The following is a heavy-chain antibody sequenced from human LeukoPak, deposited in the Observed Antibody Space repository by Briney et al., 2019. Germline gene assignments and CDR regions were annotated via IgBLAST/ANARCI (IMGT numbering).Heavy chain of an antibody. J-gene: IGHJ3*02. CDR2: ISSSSSYI. Sequence: GGSLRLSCAASGITFSSYSMNWVRQAPGKGLECVPSISSSSSYIYYADSVKGRFTISRDNAKNSLYLQMNSLRAEDTAVYYCAREGWSFDAFDIWGQGTMVTVSS. CDR1: GITFSSYS. CDR3: AREGWSFDAFDI. V-gene: IGHV3-21*01.